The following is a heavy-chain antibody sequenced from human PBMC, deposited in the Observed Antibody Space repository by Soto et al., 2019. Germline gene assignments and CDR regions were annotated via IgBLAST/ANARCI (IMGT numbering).Heavy chain of an antibody. CDR2: TYYRSKWYN. V-gene: IGHV6-1*01. CDR1: GDSVSSNSDT. D-gene: IGHD5-12*01. J-gene: IGHJ4*02. CDR3: ARGKDGSIDY. Sequence: SRTLSLTCAVSGDSVSSNSDTWNWIRQSPSRGLEWLGRTYYRSKWYNDYAVSVKSRITINPDTSKNQFSLQLNSVTPEDTAVYYCARGKDGSIDYWGQGTLVTVSS.